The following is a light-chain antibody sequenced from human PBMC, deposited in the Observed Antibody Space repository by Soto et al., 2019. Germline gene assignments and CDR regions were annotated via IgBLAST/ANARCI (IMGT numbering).Light chain of an antibody. V-gene: IGLV1-40*01. CDR1: SSNIGAGYD. CDR3: QSYDIRLSV. CDR2: GNS. Sequence: QSVLTQPPSLSGPPGQSVTISCTGSSSNIGAGYDVHWYHQLPGTAPKLLIYGNSNLPSVVPDRLSGSKSXTSXSMAITXXXAEDEADYYCQSYDIRLSVFGTGTKVTVL. J-gene: IGLJ1*01.